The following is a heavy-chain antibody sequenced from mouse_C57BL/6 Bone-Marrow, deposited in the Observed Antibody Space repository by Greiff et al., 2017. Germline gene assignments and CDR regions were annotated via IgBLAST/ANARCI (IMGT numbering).Heavy chain of an antibody. D-gene: IGHD1-1*01. V-gene: IGHV1-76*01. CDR1: GYTFTDYY. Sequence: VQLQQSGAELVRPGASVKLSCKASGYTFTDYYINWVKQRPGQGLEWIARIYPGSGNTYYNEKFKGKATLTAEKSSSTAYMQLSSLTSEDSAVYFCASHYYGSSYFAYWGQGTLVTVSA. CDR3: ASHYYGSSYFAY. CDR2: IYPGSGNT. J-gene: IGHJ3*01.